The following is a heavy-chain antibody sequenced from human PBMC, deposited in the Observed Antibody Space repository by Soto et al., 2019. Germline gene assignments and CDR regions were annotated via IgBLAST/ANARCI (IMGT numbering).Heavy chain of an antibody. CDR1: GGTFSSYT. Sequence: GASVKVSCKASGGTFSSYTISWVRQAPGQGLEWMGRIIPILGIANYAQKFQGRVTITADKSTSTAYMELSSLRSEHTAVYYCARDNRTYYDFWSGSPPPDYWGQGTPVTVSS. D-gene: IGHD3-3*01. CDR3: ARDNRTYYDFWSGSPPPDY. V-gene: IGHV1-69*04. CDR2: IIPILGIA. J-gene: IGHJ4*02.